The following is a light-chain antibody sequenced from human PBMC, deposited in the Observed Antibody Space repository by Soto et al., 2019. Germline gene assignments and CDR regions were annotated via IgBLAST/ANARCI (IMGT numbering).Light chain of an antibody. CDR3: QQRSSWPLT. V-gene: IGKV3-11*01. CDR2: DAS. J-gene: IGKJ4*01. Sequence: EIMLTHSPATLSLCAVERATLSGRASQSVSSYLAWYQQKPGQAPRLLIYDASNRATGIPARFSGSGSGTDFTLTISSLEPEDFAVYYCQQRSSWPLTFGGGTKVDIK. CDR1: QSVSSY.